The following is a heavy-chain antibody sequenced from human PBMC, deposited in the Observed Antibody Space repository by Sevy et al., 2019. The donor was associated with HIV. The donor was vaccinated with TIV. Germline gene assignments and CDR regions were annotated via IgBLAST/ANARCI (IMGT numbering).Heavy chain of an antibody. D-gene: IGHD6-6*01. Sequence: SETLSLTCAVSGYSIGTGSYWGWTRQPPGKGLEWIGSMYHIGSTYYNPSLKSRVTISMDTSKNHFSLNLYSVTAADTAVYYCARHVWVGTSSYLDYWGQGTLVTVSS. J-gene: IGHJ4*02. CDR1: GYSIGTGSY. CDR3: ARHVWVGTSSYLDY. CDR2: MYHIGST. V-gene: IGHV4-38-2*01.